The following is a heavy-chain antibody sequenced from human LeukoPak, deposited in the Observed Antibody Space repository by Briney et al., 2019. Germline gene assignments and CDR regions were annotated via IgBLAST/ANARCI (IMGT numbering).Heavy chain of an antibody. CDR3: ARDRYSSSSGDAFDI. J-gene: IGHJ3*02. CDR2: IYTSGST. V-gene: IGHV4-61*02. D-gene: IGHD6-6*01. CDR1: GGSISSGGYY. Sequence: SETLSLTCAVSGGSISSGGYYWSWIRQPAGKGLEWIGRIYTSGSTNYNPSLKSRVTISVDTSKNQFSLKLSSVTAADTAVYYCARDRYSSSSGDAFDIWGQGTMVTVSS.